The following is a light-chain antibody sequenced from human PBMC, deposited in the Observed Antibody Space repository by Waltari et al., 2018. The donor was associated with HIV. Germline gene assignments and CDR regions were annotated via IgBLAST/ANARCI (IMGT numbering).Light chain of an antibody. Sequence: ENVLTQSPGTLSLSPGERATLSCRASQTVYHNYVAWYQQKPGQAPRLLIYGASSRFTGIPDRFSGSGAGTDFTLTISRLEPEDFAVYYCHQYDSSPQTFGQGTKVEIK. CDR1: QTVYHNY. CDR3: HQYDSSPQT. CDR2: GAS. J-gene: IGKJ1*01. V-gene: IGKV3-20*01.